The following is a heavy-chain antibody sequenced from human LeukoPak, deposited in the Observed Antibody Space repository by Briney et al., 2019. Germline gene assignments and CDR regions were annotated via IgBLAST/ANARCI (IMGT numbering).Heavy chain of an antibody. Sequence: GASVKVSCKASGYTFSDYYIHWVRQAPGQGLEWMGWINPESGVTRYAQNFQGRVTVTRDTSISTAYMGLSSLRSDDTAVYYCAREGCGGGNCNATIGWFDPSGQGTPVTVS. CDR1: GYTFSDYY. J-gene: IGHJ5*02. D-gene: IGHD2-15*01. CDR2: INPESGVT. CDR3: AREGCGGGNCNATIGWFDP. V-gene: IGHV1-2*02.